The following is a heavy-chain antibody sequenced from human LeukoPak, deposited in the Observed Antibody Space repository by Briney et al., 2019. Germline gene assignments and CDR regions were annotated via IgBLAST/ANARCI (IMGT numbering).Heavy chain of an antibody. D-gene: IGHD6-19*01. CDR1: GFTFSSYA. J-gene: IGHJ3*02. CDR2: ISYDGSNK. Sequence: PGGSLRLSCAASGFTFSSYAMSWVRQAPGKGLEWVAVISYDGSNKYYADSVKGRFTISRDNSKNTLYLQMNSLRAEDTAVYYCARVAVAGSVSGAFDIWGQGTMVTVSS. V-gene: IGHV3-30*04. CDR3: ARVAVAGSVSGAFDI.